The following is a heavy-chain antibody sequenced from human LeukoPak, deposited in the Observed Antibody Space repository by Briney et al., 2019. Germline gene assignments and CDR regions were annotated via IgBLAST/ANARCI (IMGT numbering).Heavy chain of an antibody. V-gene: IGHV3-21*01. CDR1: GFTFSSYS. J-gene: IGHJ4*02. CDR3: ARDLRDSSARRGY. D-gene: IGHD6-6*01. Sequence: GGSLRLSCAASGFTFSSYSMNWVRQAPGKGLEWVSSISSSSSYIYYADSVKGRFTISRDSAKNSLYLQMNSLRAEDTAVYYCARDLRDSSARRGYWGQGTLVTVSS. CDR2: ISSSSSYI.